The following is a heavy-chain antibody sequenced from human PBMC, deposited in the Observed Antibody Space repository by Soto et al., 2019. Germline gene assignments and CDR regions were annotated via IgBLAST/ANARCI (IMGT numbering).Heavy chain of an antibody. J-gene: IGHJ5*02. D-gene: IGHD6-19*01. CDR1: GFTFSSYG. V-gene: IGHV3-33*01. Sequence: QVQLVESGGGVVQPGRSLRLSCAASGFTFSSYGMHWVRQAPGKGLEWVAVIWYDGSNKYYADSVKGRFTISRDNSKNTLYLQMNSLRAEDTAVYYCAREPSIAVAGPCWCDPWGQGTLVTVSS. CDR3: AREPSIAVAGPCWCDP. CDR2: IWYDGSNK.